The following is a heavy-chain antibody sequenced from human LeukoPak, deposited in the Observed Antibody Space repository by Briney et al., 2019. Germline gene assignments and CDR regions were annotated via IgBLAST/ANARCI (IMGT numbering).Heavy chain of an antibody. Sequence: GGSLRLSCAASGFTFSSYGMHWVRQAPGKGLEWVAFIRYDGSNKYYADSVKGRFTISRDNSKNTLYLQMNSLRAEDTAVYYCARGREDYFDYWGQGTLVTVSS. J-gene: IGHJ4*02. CDR1: GFTFSSYG. CDR2: IRYDGSNK. V-gene: IGHV3-30*02. CDR3: ARGREDYFDY.